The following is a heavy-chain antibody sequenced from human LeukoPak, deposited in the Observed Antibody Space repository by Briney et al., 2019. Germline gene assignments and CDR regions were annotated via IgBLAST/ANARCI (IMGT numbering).Heavy chain of an antibody. Sequence: PSQTLSLICTVSGGSISSGGYCWSWIRQHPGKGPEWIGNIHYSGGTYGNPSLKSRATMSVDTSKNQFSLRLTSVTAADTAVYYCARDQGGYGSFDNWGQGTLVTVSS. J-gene: IGHJ4*02. CDR3: ARDQGGYGSFDN. V-gene: IGHV4-31*03. D-gene: IGHD5-12*01. CDR1: GGSISSGGYC. CDR2: IHYSGGT.